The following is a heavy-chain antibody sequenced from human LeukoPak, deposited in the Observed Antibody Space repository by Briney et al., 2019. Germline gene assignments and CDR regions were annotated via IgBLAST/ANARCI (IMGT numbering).Heavy chain of an antibody. J-gene: IGHJ4*02. V-gene: IGHV3-30-3*01. CDR3: ASLSGYSYGLDY. Sequence: PGGSLRLSCAASGFTFSSYAMHWVRQAPGKGLEWVAVISYDGSNKYYADSVKGRFTISRDNAKNSLYLQMNSLRAEDTAVYYCASLSGYSYGLDYWGQGTLVTVSS. D-gene: IGHD5-18*01. CDR2: ISYDGSNK. CDR1: GFTFSSYA.